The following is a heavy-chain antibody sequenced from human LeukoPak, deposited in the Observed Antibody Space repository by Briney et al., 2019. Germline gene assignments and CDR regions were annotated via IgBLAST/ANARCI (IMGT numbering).Heavy chain of an antibody. V-gene: IGHV1-69*01. CDR3: ARDDSGPFRV. Sequence: SVTVSCTASGGTFSSYAISWVRQAPGQGLEWMGGIIPIFGTANYAQKFQGRVTITADESTSTAYMELSSLRSEDTAVYYCARDDSGPFRVCGQGTMVTVSS. D-gene: IGHD6-25*01. J-gene: IGHJ3*01. CDR2: IIPIFGTA. CDR1: GGTFSSYA.